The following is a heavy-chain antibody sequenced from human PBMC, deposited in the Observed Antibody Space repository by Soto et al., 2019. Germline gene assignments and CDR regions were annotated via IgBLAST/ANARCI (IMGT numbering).Heavy chain of an antibody. CDR2: IKQDGSEK. V-gene: IGHV3-7*01. CDR3: ARHVLCQIWFGEVPGVSNGMDV. Sequence: GGSLRLSCAASGFTFSSYWMSWVRQAPGKGLEWVANIKQDGSEKYYVDSVKGRFTISRDNAKNSLYLQMNSLRAEDTAVYYCARHVLCQIWFGEVPGVSNGMDVWGQGTTVTVSS. J-gene: IGHJ6*02. CDR1: GFTFSSYW. D-gene: IGHD3-10*01.